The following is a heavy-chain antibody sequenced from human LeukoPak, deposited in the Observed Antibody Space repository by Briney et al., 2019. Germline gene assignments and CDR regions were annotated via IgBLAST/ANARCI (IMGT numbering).Heavy chain of an antibody. CDR1: GYTFTSYD. Sequence: ASVKVSCKASGYTFTSYDINWVRQATGQGLEWMGWMNPNSGNTGYAQKFQGRVTITRNTSIITAYMELSSLRSEDTAVYYCARGRGSSWPGNYWGQGTLVTVSS. D-gene: IGHD6-13*01. CDR3: ARGRGSSWPGNY. CDR2: MNPNSGNT. V-gene: IGHV1-8*03. J-gene: IGHJ4*02.